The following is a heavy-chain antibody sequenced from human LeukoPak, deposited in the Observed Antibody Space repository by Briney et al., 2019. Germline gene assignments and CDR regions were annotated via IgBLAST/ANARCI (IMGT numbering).Heavy chain of an antibody. J-gene: IGHJ5*02. CDR3: ARDRALSRSWPNWFDP. CDR1: GYSISSGYY. CDR2: IYHSGST. D-gene: IGHD6-13*01. Sequence: PSETLSLTCTVSGYSISSGYYWGWIRQPPGKGLEWIGSIYHSGSTYYNPSLKSRVTISVDTSKNQFSLKLSSVTAADTAVYYCARDRALSRSWPNWFDPWGQGTLVTVSS. V-gene: IGHV4-38-2*02.